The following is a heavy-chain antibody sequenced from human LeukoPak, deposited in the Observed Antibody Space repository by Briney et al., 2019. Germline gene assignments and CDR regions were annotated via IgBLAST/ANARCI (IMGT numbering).Heavy chain of an antibody. CDR1: GGSISSYY. CDR3: ARGGTRRLFDY. CDR2: IYYSGST. V-gene: IGHV4-59*01. J-gene: IGHJ4*02. D-gene: IGHD2-8*01. Sequence: SETLSLTCTVSGGSISSYYWSWIRQPPGKGLEWIGYIYYSGSTNYNPSLKSRVTISVDTSKNQFSLKLSSVTAADTAVYYCARGGTRRLFDYWGQGTLVTVSP.